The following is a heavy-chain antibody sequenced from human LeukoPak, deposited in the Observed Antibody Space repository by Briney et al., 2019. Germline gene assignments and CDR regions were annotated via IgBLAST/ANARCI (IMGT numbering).Heavy chain of an antibody. V-gene: IGHV4-34*01. CDR1: GGSFSGYY. D-gene: IGHD4-17*01. CDR3: ARVSYGDSTGDYYYGMDV. CDR2: IKHSGST. J-gene: IGHJ6*02. Sequence: SETLSLTCGVYGGSFSGYYWSWIRQPPGKGLEWIGEIKHSGSTNYNPSLKSRVTISVDTSKNQFSLKLSSVTAADTAVYYCARVSYGDSTGDYYYGMDVWGQGTTVTVSS.